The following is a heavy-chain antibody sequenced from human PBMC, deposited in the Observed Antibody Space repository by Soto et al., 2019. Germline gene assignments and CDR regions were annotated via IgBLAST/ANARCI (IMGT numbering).Heavy chain of an antibody. CDR1: GFTLNYYW. CDR3: ANAGFWRGFYSLVDY. CDR2: LQTDGSHP. D-gene: IGHD3-3*01. Sequence: GGSLRLSCVASGFTLNYYWMHCVRQAPGEGLMWVSRLQTDGSHPDYADSVKGRFTISRDNAKNTLYLQMNNLRAEDTALYYCANAGFWRGFYSLVDYWGQGA. J-gene: IGHJ4*02. V-gene: IGHV3-74*01.